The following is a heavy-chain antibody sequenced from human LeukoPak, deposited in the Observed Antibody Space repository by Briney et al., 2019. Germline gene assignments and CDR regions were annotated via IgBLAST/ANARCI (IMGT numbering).Heavy chain of an antibody. CDR2: ISAHNGNT. D-gene: IGHD3-16*01. CDR1: GYTFSSPG. CDR3: ARHYGGRPFDY. V-gene: IGHV1-18*01. Sequence: ASVRVSCKASGYTFSSPGVSWFRQAPGQGHEWLGWISAHNGNTNYPQKLQGRVTMTTDTSTSTAYMELRSLRSDDTAVYYCARHYGGRPFDYWGQGTLVTVSS. J-gene: IGHJ4*02.